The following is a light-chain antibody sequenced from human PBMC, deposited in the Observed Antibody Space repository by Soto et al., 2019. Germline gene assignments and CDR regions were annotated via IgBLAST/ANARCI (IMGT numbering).Light chain of an antibody. V-gene: IGKV3-11*01. CDR3: QQRSNWPLT. CDR2: DAS. Sequence: EIVLTQSPSTLSLSPGERATLSCRASQSVRGSLAWYQQKPGQAPRLLIYDASNRATSIPARFSGSGSGTDFTLTISSLEPEDSAVYYCQQRSNWPLTFGPGTKVDNK. CDR1: QSVRGS. J-gene: IGKJ3*01.